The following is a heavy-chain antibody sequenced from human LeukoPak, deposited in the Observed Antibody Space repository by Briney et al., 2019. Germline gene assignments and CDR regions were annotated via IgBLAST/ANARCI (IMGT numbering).Heavy chain of an antibody. D-gene: IGHD3-10*01. V-gene: IGHV4-34*01. J-gene: IGHJ5*02. Sequence: SETLSLTCAVYGGSFSGCYWSWIRQPPGKGLEWIGEINHSGSTNYNPSLKSRVTISVDTSKNQFSLKLSSVTAADTAVYYCARGYPPSLTMVRGGMRWFDPWGQGTLVTVSS. CDR2: INHSGST. CDR1: GGSFSGCY. CDR3: ARGYPPSLTMVRGGMRWFDP.